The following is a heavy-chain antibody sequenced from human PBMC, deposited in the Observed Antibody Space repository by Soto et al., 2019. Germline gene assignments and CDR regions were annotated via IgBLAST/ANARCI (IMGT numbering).Heavy chain of an antibody. CDR3: ARAPYYGPAYGMDV. CDR2: ISPRTGSA. V-gene: IGHV1-2*02. CDR1: GYTFSDYY. D-gene: IGHD3-10*01. Sequence: QMQLVQSGAEVKKPGASVKVSCKASGYTFSDYYIHWVRQAPGQGLEWMGWISPRTGSANFAQRFQGRVSMTRDTSITKAYKEQRRLNSDDTDVYYCARAPYYGPAYGMDVWDKGPTVTVSS. J-gene: IGHJ6*04.